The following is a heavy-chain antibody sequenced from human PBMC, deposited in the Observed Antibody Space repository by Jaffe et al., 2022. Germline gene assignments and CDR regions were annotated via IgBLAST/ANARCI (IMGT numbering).Heavy chain of an antibody. CDR3: ARDWHDTVTTKVWHAFDI. CDR1: GGTFSSYA. V-gene: IGHV1-69*05. Sequence: QVQLVQSGAEVKKPGSSVKVSCKASGGTFSSYAISWVRQAPGQGLEWMGGIIPIFGTANYAQKFQGRVTITTDESTSTAYMELSSLRSEDTAVYYCARDWHDTVTTKVWHAFDIWGQGTMVTVSS. CDR2: IIPIFGTA. J-gene: IGHJ3*02. D-gene: IGHD4-17*01.